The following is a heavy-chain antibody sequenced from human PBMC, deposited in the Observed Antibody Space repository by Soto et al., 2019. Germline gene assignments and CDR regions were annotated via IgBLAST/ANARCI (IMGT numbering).Heavy chain of an antibody. CDR1: GFTLSNYG. J-gene: IGHJ5*02. D-gene: IGHD2-8*01. CDR2: IWYDGTAT. Sequence: QVQLVESGGGVVQPGRSLTLSCVASGFTLSNYGMHWVRQAPGKGLEWVAVIWYDGTATYSADSVKGRFSISRDNAKNELFLQLSSLRAEDTAVYYCARNGGSSGSSRWFDTWGQGTLGTVSS. V-gene: IGHV3-33*01. CDR3: ARNGGSSGSSRWFDT.